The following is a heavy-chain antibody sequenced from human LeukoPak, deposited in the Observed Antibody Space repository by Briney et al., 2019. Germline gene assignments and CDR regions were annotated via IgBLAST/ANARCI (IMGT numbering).Heavy chain of an antibody. CDR3: AREGDYYDSSGYGYYMDV. CDR1: GFTFSSYS. Sequence: GGSLRLSCAASGFTFSSYSMNWVRQAPGKGLEWVSSISSSSSYIYYADSVKGRFTISRDNAKNSLYLQMNSLRAEDTAVYYCAREGDYYDSSGYGYYMDVWGKGTTVTVSS. J-gene: IGHJ6*03. D-gene: IGHD3-22*01. V-gene: IGHV3-21*01. CDR2: ISSSSSYI.